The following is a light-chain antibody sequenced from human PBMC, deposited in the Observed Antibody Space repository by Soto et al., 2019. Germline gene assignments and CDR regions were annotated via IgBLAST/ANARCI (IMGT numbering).Light chain of an antibody. Sequence: QSVLTQPASVSGSPGQSITISCTGTSSDVGGYNYVSWYQQYAGKAPKLMIYEVSNRPSGISNRFSGSKSGNTASLTISGLRPEDEADYYCSSYTNTIYVIFGGGTKLTVL. CDR1: SSDVGGYNY. CDR3: SSYTNTIYVI. CDR2: EVS. J-gene: IGLJ2*01. V-gene: IGLV2-14*01.